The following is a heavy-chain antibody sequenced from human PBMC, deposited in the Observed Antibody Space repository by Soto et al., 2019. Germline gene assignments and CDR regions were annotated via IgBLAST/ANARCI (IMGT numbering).Heavy chain of an antibody. Sequence: QVTLKESGPVLVKPTETLTLTCTVSGFSLSDADVGVAWIRQPPGNALEWLAHVLSNDEEVLSSSLRTRLTISKDTSRSQVVLTMSNMEPVDTATYYCARIRGYCSGGSCYFYYFAMDVWGQGTTVTVS. D-gene: IGHD2-15*01. J-gene: IGHJ6*02. CDR1: GFSLSDADVG. CDR3: ARIRGYCSGGSCYFYYFAMDV. V-gene: IGHV2-26*01. CDR2: VLSNDEE.